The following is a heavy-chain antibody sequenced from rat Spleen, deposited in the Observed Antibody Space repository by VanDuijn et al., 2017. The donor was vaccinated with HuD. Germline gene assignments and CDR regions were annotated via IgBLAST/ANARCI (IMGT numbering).Heavy chain of an antibody. CDR2: INYDGSTV. CDR1: GFTFSDYN. J-gene: IGHJ2*01. V-gene: IGHV5-7*01. D-gene: IGHD2-1*01. Sequence: EVQLVESGGGLIQPGRSLKISCAASGFTFSDYNMAWVRQAPKKGLEWVATINYDGSTVHYRDSVKGRFTISRDNAKTTLYLQMDSLRSEDTAAYYCARHADIPTSYFDYWGQGVRVTVSS. CDR3: ARHADIPTSYFDY.